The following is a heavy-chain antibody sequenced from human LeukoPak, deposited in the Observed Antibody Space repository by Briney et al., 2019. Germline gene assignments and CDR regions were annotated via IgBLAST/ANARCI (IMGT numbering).Heavy chain of an antibody. J-gene: IGHJ4*02. CDR3: ARDTDGDYFDY. CDR1: GGSIGSDNYY. Sequence: SETLSLTCTVSGGSIGSDNYYWGWIRQPPGKGLEWIGNIYYSGTAYYNPSLKSRVTISVDTSKNQFSLKLSSVTAADTAVYYCARDTDGDYFDYWGQGTLVTVSS. D-gene: IGHD4-17*01. V-gene: IGHV4-39*07. CDR2: IYYSGTA.